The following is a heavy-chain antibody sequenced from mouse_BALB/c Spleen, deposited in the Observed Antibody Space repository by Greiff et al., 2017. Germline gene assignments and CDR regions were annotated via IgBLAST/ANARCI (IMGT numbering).Heavy chain of an antibody. V-gene: IGHV1S135*01. CDR2: IDPYNGGT. D-gene: IGHD2-14*01. CDR1: GYSFTDYN. Sequence: LVESGASVKVSCKASGYSFTDYNMYWVKQSHGKSLEWIGYIDPYNGGTSYNQKFKGKATLTVDKSSSTAFMHLNSLTSEDSAVYYCARKPPYYRYYWYFDVWGAGTTVTVSS. CDR3: ARKPPYYRYYWYFDV. J-gene: IGHJ1*01.